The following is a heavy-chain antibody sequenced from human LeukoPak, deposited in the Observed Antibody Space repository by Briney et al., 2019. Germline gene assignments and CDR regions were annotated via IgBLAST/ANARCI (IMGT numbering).Heavy chain of an antibody. J-gene: IGHJ5*02. CDR1: GGTFSSYA. CDR2: IIPIFGTA. D-gene: IGHD5-18*01. Sequence: ASVKVSCKASGGTFSSYAISWVRQAPGQGLEWMGGIIPIFGTANYAQKFQGRVTITADKSTSTVYMELSSLRSEDTAVYYCASNSYGYFYWFDPWGQGTLVTVSS. V-gene: IGHV1-69*06. CDR3: ASNSYGYFYWFDP.